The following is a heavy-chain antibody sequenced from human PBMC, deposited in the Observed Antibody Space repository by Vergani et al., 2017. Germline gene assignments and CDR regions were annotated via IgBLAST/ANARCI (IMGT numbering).Heavy chain of an antibody. D-gene: IGHD3-10*01. Sequence: QVQLVQSGAEVKKPGASVKVSCKASGYTFTSYDINWVRQATGQGLEWMGWMNPNIGNTGYAQKFQGRVTMTRNTSISTAYRELSSLRSEDTAVYYCARCPXMTTVTPVWFGELSYDYYMDVWGKGTTVTVSS. CDR2: MNPNIGNT. CDR1: GYTFTSYD. J-gene: IGHJ6*03. CDR3: ARCPXMTTVTPVWFGELSYDYYMDV. V-gene: IGHV1-8*01.